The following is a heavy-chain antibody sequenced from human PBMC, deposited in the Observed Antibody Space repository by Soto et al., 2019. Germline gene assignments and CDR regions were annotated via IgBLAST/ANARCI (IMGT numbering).Heavy chain of an antibody. V-gene: IGHV3-23*01. J-gene: IGHJ4*02. D-gene: IGHD6-13*01. CDR3: AKAGGIAAAATYPNYFDY. Sequence: GGSLRLSCAASGFTFSSYAMSWVRQAPGKGLEWVSAISGSGGSTYYADSVKGRFTISRDNSKNTLYLQMNSLRAEDTAVYYCAKAGGIAAAATYPNYFDYWGQGTLVTVSS. CDR2: ISGSGGST. CDR1: GFTFSSYA.